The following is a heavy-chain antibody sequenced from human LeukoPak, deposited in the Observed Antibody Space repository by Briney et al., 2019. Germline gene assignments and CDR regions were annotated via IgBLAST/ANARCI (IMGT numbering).Heavy chain of an antibody. J-gene: IGHJ3*02. V-gene: IGHV4-31*03. CDR1: GESMRSPNHF. D-gene: IGHD5-12*01. CDR2: IHYTGGA. CDR3: AREVIVPTTGDGFDI. Sequence: PSETLSLTCTVSGESMRSPNHFWSWRRQHPGKGLEWVADIHYTGGAHNNPALESRATMSADSSKNPFSLTLSSVTAADTDLYSCAREVIVPTTGDGFDIWGQGTMVTVSS.